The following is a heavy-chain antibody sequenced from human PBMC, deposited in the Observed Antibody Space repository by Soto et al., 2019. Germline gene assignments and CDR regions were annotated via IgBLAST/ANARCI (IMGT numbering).Heavy chain of an antibody. CDR1: GYACTSCC. D-gene: IGHD6-13*01. CDR2: ISAYNGNT. CDR3: ARVDSSSWLYFDY. J-gene: IGHJ4*02. V-gene: IGHV1-18*01. Sequence: LRFSGKGAGYACTSCCISWLRQAPGQGLEWMGWISAYNGNTNYAQKLQGRVTMTTDTSTSTAYMELRSLRSDDTAVYYCARVDSSSWLYFDYWGRGTLVTVSS.